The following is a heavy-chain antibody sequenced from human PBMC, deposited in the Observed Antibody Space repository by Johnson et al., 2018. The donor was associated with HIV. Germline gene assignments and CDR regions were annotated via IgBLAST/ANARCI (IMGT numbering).Heavy chain of an antibody. Sequence: QVQLVESGGGVVQPGRSLRLSCAASGFTFSSYAMHWVRQAPGKGLEWVAVISYDGSNKYYADTVKGRFTISRDSSKNTLYLQMNSLRAEETAVYYCGRDINYSNYVTDAFDIWGQGTVVTVSS. CDR3: GRDINYSNYVTDAFDI. D-gene: IGHD4-11*01. J-gene: IGHJ3*02. CDR1: GFTFSSYA. CDR2: ISYDGSNK. V-gene: IGHV3-30-3*01.